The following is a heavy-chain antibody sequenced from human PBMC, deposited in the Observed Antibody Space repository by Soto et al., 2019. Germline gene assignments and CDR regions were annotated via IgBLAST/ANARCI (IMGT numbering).Heavy chain of an antibody. D-gene: IGHD2-8*01. V-gene: IGHV3-33*01. J-gene: IGHJ4*02. CDR1: GFTFSSYG. CDR2: IWYDGSNK. Sequence: QVQLVESGGGVVQPGRSLRLSCAASGFTFSSYGMHWVRQAPGKGLEWVAVIWYDGSNKYYADSVKGRFTISRDNSKNTLYLQRNSLRAEDTAVYYCARDSPYCTNGVCYRLFDYWGQGTLVTVSS. CDR3: ARDSPYCTNGVCYRLFDY.